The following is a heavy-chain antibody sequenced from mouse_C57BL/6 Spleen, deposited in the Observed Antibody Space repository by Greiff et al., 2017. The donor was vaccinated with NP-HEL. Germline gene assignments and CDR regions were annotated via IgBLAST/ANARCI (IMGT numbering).Heavy chain of an antibody. D-gene: IGHD1-1*01. Sequence: EVQLQQSGPELVKPGASVKISCKASGYTFTDYYMNWVKQSHGKSLEWIGDINPNNGGTSYNQKFKGKATLTVDKSSSTAYMELRSLTSEDSAVYYCARVEIYYYGSSYGYFDVWGTGTTVTVSS. CDR2: INPNNGGT. CDR3: ARVEIYYYGSSYGYFDV. J-gene: IGHJ1*03. V-gene: IGHV1-26*01. CDR1: GYTFTDYY.